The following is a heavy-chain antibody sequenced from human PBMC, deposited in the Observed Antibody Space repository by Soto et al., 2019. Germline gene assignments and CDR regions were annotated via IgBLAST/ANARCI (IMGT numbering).Heavy chain of an antibody. CDR3: ARDVSPGSSSTLYLDAFDI. J-gene: IGHJ3*02. V-gene: IGHV3-7*05. CDR1: GFSFSSYW. D-gene: IGHD3-10*01. Sequence: EEQLVESGGGLVQPGGSLRLSCAASGFSFSSYWMTWVRQAPGKGLEWVANIKRDGSGGSYLDSVRGRFTVSRDNVRNSLYLQMDSLRAEDTALYYRARDVSPGSSSTLYLDAFDIWGQGTMVTVSS. CDR2: IKRDGSGG.